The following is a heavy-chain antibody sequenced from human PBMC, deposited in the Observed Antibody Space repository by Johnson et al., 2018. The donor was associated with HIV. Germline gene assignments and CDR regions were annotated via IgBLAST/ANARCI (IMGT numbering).Heavy chain of an antibody. Sequence: QVQLVESGGGVVQPGGSLRLSCAASGFIFSSYHMHWVRQAPGNGLEWVALISNDGNNKYHADSVKGRFTISRDNSKNTLYLQMNSLRAEDTAVYYFAKVTLGIGAFDIWCQGTMVTVSS. D-gene: IGHD7-27*01. CDR2: ISNDGNNK. V-gene: IGHV3-30*04. CDR3: AKVTLGIGAFDI. J-gene: IGHJ3*02. CDR1: GFIFSSYH.